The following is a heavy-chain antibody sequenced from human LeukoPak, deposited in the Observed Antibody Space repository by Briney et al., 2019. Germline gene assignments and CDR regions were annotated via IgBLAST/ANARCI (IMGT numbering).Heavy chain of an antibody. Sequence: GGSLRLSCTASGFPFSSYAMSWVRLAPGKGLEWVSSIISSGDITYYPDSLKGRFTISRDNSKNTLYLQMNSLRAEDTAVYYCAKDPGPGYYDSEGDAFDIWGQGTMVTVSS. V-gene: IGHV3-23*01. CDR2: IISSGDIT. CDR1: GFPFSSYA. D-gene: IGHD3-22*01. J-gene: IGHJ3*02. CDR3: AKDPGPGYYDSEGDAFDI.